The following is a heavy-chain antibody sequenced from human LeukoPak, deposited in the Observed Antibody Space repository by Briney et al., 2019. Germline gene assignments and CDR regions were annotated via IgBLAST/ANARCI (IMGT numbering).Heavy chain of an antibody. CDR2: ISWNGGST. V-gene: IGHV3-20*04. CDR3: ARGLGDYVAYYMDV. J-gene: IGHJ6*03. Sequence: PGGSLRLSCAASGFTFDDYGMSWVRQAPGKGLEWVSGISWNGGSTGYADSVKGRFTISRGNAKNSLYLQMNSLRAEDTALYYCARGLGDYVAYYMDVWGKGTTVTVSS. D-gene: IGHD3-16*01. CDR1: GFTFDDYG.